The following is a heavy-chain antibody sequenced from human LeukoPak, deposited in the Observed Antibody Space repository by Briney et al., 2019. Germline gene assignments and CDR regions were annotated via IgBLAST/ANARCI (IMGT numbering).Heavy chain of an antibody. CDR3: ARDGILTTNDY. CDR1: GFTFSNYW. Sequence: GGSLSLSCAASGFTFSNYWMSWVRQAPGKGLEWVANIKEDGSEKYYVDSVKGRFTISRDNARNSLYLQMNSLRAEDTAVYYCARDGILTTNDYWGQGTLVTVSS. V-gene: IGHV3-7*01. CDR2: IKEDGSEK. D-gene: IGHD3-9*01. J-gene: IGHJ4*02.